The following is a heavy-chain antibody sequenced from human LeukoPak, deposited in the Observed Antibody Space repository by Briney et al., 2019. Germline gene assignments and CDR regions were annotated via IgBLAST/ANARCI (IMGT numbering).Heavy chain of an antibody. CDR3: AKVSAYSNSRGFSDY. D-gene: IGHD6-6*01. CDR2: IGGSGGIT. J-gene: IGHJ4*02. V-gene: IGHV3-23*01. Sequence: GWSLRLSCAASGFTFSNYAMSWVRQAPGKGLEWVSSIGGSGGITYYADSVKGRFTISRDNSKKTLYLQVNSLRGEDTAVYYCAKVSAYSNSRGFSDYWGQGTLVTVSS. CDR1: GFTFSNYA.